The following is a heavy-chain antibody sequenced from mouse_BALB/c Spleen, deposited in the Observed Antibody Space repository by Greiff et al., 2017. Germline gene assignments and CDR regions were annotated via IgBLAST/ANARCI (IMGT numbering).Heavy chain of an antibody. CDR2: SRNKANDYTT. CDR1: GFTFSDFY. D-gene: IGHD1-1*01. Sequence: EVHLVESGGGLVQPGGSLRLSCATSGFTFSDFYMEWVRQPPGKRLEWIAASRNKANDYTTEYSASVKGRFIVSRDTSQSILYLQMNALRAEDTAIYYCARDEDYYGSCPWFAYWGQGTLVTVSA. J-gene: IGHJ3*01. V-gene: IGHV7-1*02. CDR3: ARDEDYYGSCPWFAY.